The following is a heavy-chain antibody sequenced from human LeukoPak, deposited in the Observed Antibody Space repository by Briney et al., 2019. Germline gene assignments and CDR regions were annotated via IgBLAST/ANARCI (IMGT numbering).Heavy chain of an antibody. J-gene: IGHJ6*02. CDR3: AREHYDDSGGYSSGLDV. V-gene: IGHV3-30-3*01. D-gene: IGHD3-22*01. CDR2: ISYDGSNK. CDR1: GFTFSSYA. Sequence: GGSLRLSCAASGFTFSSYAMHWVRQAPGKGLEWVAVISYDGSNKYYADSVKGRFTISRDNSKDTLFLQMNSLKADDTAVYYCAREHYDDSGGYSSGLDVWGQGTTVTVSS.